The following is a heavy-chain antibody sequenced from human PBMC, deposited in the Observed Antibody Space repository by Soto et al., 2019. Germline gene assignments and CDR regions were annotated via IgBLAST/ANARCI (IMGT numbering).Heavy chain of an antibody. D-gene: IGHD3-22*01. CDR2: IIPIFGTA. V-gene: IGHV1-69*13. CDR1: VGTFSSYA. Sequence: SVKVSCKASVGTFSSYAISWVRQAPGQGLEWMGGIIPIFGTANYAQKFQGRVTITADESTSTAYMELSSLRSEDTAVYYCAKLEDGIGYVSYDFDFRGQGTLVPV. J-gene: IGHJ4*02. CDR3: AKLEDGIGYVSYDFDF.